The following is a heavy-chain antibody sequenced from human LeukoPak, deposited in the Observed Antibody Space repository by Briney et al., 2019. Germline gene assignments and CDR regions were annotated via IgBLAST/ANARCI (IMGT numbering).Heavy chain of an antibody. Sequence: GSLRLSCEGSGFIFGNYAMYWVRQAPGRGLEWVAVISYDGGKKYYADSAKGRFTISRDNSKNILYVEMTSLRADDTARYYCAREEESGSTSGWPRTRYFFGLDVWGQGTTVRVSS. CDR2: ISYDGGKK. D-gene: IGHD6-19*01. V-gene: IGHV3-30*04. CDR1: GFIFGNYA. CDR3: AREEESGSTSGWPRTRYFFGLDV. J-gene: IGHJ6*02.